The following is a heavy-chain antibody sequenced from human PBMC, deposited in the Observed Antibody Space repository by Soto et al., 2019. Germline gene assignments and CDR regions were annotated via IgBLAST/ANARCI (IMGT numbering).Heavy chain of an antibody. D-gene: IGHD3-22*01. Sequence: QVQLQESGPGLVKPSQTLSLTCTVSGGSISSGGYYWSGIRQHPGKCLEWIGYLYYSGSTYNNPSINSRVTTSVDTSKNQCTLKLSSVTAADTAVYYCARKENNYYDSSGTYDYWGQGTLVTVS. CDR1: GGSISSGGYY. V-gene: IGHV4-31*03. CDR2: LYYSGST. CDR3: ARKENNYYDSSGTYDY. J-gene: IGHJ4*02.